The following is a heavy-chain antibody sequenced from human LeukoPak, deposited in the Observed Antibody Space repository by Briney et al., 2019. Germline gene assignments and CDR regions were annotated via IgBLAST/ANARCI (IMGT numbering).Heavy chain of an antibody. CDR1: GYTFSSYS. J-gene: IGHJ4*02. CDR2: ISSSSSYI. Sequence: GGSLRLSCAASGYTFSSYSMNWVRQAPGKGLEWVSSISSSSSYIYCADSVKGRFTISRDNAKNSLYLQMNSLRAEDTAVYYCARDLRGMVDYWGQGILVTVSS. V-gene: IGHV3-21*01. CDR3: ARDLRGMVDY. D-gene: IGHD6-13*01.